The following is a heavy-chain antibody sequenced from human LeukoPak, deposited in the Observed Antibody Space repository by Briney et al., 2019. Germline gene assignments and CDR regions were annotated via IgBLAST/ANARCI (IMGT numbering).Heavy chain of an antibody. CDR2: MNSNSGNT. J-gene: IGHJ4*01. CDR1: GYTFTSYD. V-gene: IGHV1-8*03. CDR3: ARGPYYDFWSGYYTGDYFDY. Sequence: ASVKVSCKASGYTFTSYDINWVRQATGQGLEWMGWMNSNSGNTGYAQKFQGRVTITRNTSISTAYMELSSLRSEDTAVYYCARGPYYDFWSGYYTGDYFDYWGQGTLATVSS. D-gene: IGHD3-3*01.